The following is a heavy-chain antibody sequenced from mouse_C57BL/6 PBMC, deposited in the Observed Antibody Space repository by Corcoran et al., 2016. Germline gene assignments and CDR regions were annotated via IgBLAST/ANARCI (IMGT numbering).Heavy chain of an antibody. D-gene: IGHD2-2*01. V-gene: IGHV1-26*01. CDR1: GYTFTDYY. Sequence: EVQLQQSGPELVKPGASVKISCKASGYTFTDYYMNWVKQSHGKSLEWIGDINPNNGGTSYNQKFKGKATLTVDTSSSTAYMELRSLTSEDSAVYYCARSVYGYDGYAMDYWGQGTSVTVSS. J-gene: IGHJ4*01. CDR2: INPNNGGT. CDR3: ARSVYGYDGYAMDY.